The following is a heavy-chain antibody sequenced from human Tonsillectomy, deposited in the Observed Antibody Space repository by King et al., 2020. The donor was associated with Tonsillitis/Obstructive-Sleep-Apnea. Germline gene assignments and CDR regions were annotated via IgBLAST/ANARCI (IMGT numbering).Heavy chain of an antibody. CDR3: ATHYDILTGYHDAFDI. Sequence: VQLQQWGAGLLKPSETLSLTCAVYGGSFSGYYWSWIRQPPGKGLEWIGEINHSGSTNYNPSLKSRVTISVETSKNQFSLKLSSVTAADTAVYYCATHYDILTGYHDAFDIWGQGTMVTVSS. CDR2: INHSGST. D-gene: IGHD3-9*01. V-gene: IGHV4-34*01. J-gene: IGHJ3*02. CDR1: GGSFSGYY.